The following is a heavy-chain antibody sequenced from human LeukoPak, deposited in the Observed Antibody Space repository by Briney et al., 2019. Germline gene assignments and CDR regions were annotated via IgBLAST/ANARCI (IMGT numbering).Heavy chain of an antibody. V-gene: IGHV4-34*01. Sequence: SETLSLTCAVYGGSFSGYYWSWIRQPPGKGLEWIGEINHSGSTNYNPSLKSRVTISVDTSKNQFSLKLSSVTAADTAVYYCARGRGNGMNYYYYYMDVWGKGATVTVSS. CDR1: GGSFSGYY. CDR3: ARGRGNGMNYYYYYMDV. CDR2: INHSGST. D-gene: IGHD1-1*01. J-gene: IGHJ6*03.